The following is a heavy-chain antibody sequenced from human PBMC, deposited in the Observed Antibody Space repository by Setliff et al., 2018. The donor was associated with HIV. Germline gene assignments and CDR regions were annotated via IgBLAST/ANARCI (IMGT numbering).Heavy chain of an antibody. J-gene: IGHJ3*01. CDR1: GFTFSSYA. V-gene: IGHV3-30*04. CDR2: ISYDGSNK. CDR3: ARQVVPVDMEADAFNV. Sequence: LRLSCAASGFTFSSYAMHWVRQAPGKGLEWVAVISYDGSNKYYADSVKGRFTISRDNSKNTLYLQMNSLRAEDTALYYCARQVVPVDMEADAFNVWGQGTVVTVSS. D-gene: IGHD2-2*01.